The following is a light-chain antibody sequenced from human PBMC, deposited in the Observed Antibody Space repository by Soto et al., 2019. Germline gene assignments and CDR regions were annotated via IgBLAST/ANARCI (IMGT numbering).Light chain of an antibody. V-gene: IGLV2-14*03. CDR1: SSDIGAYNY. Sequence: QSALTQPASVSGSPGKSITISCTGTSSDIGAYNYVSWYQQHPGKAPKLMIYDVNIRPSGVSNRFSGSKSGNTASLTISGLQAEDDADYYCTSWTTSTTMIFGGGTQLTVL. CDR3: TSWTTSTTMI. J-gene: IGLJ2*01. CDR2: DVN.